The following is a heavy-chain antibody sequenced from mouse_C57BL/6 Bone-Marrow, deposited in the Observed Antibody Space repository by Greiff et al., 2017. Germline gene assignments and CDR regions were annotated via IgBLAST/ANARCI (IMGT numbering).Heavy chain of an antibody. Sequence: DVKLVESGGDLVKPGGSLKLSCAASGFTFSSYGMSWVRQTPDKRLEWVATISSGGSYTYYPDSVKGRFTISRDNAKNTLYLQMSSLTSEDTAMYYCARHRHSTTVVATPSRYFDVWGKGTTVTVSS. V-gene: IGHV5-6*02. CDR2: ISSGGSYT. CDR3: ARHRHSTTVVATPSRYFDV. D-gene: IGHD1-1*01. CDR1: GFTFSSYG. J-gene: IGHJ1*03.